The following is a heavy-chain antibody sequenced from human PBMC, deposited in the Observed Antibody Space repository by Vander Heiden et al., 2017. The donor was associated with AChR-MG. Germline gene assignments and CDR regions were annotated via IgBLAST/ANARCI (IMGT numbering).Heavy chain of an antibody. CDR1: GFPFSSYG. Sequence: QLVESGGGVVQPGGSLRPSCAASGFPFSSYGMHWVRQAPGKGLEWVAFIRYDGSNKYYADSVKGRFTISRDNSKNTLYLQMNSLRAEDTAVYYCAKVGFSAMAYIDYWGQGTLVTVSS. CDR2: IRYDGSNK. D-gene: IGHD5-18*01. V-gene: IGHV3-30*02. J-gene: IGHJ4*02. CDR3: AKVGFSAMAYIDY.